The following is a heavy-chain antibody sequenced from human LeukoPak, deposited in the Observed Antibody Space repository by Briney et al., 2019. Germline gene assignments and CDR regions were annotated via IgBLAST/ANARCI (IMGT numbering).Heavy chain of an antibody. V-gene: IGHV3-23*01. CDR1: GFTFSSYW. CDR2: ISGSGGST. CDR3: ARDGGDVVVVPAAGFDP. Sequence: GGSLRLSCAASGFTFSSYWMSWVRQAPGKGLEWVSAISGSGGSTYYADSVKGRFTISRDNAKNSLYLQMNSLRAEDTAVYYCARDGGDVVVVPAAGFDPWGQGTLVTVSS. D-gene: IGHD2-2*01. J-gene: IGHJ5*02.